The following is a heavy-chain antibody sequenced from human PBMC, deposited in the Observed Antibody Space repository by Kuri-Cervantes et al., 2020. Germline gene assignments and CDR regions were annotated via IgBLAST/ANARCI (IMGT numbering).Heavy chain of an antibody. CDR2: ISGGGGSR. D-gene: IGHD3-16*01. J-gene: IGHJ4*02. CDR1: GFTFSSYA. CDR3: AKLGDFADY. Sequence: GESLKISCAASGFTFSSYAMSWVRQAPGKGLEWVSSISGGGGSRTYADSVKGRFTISRDNSKSILYLQMNSLGAEDTALYYCAKLGDFADYWGQGTLVTVSS. V-gene: IGHV3-23*01.